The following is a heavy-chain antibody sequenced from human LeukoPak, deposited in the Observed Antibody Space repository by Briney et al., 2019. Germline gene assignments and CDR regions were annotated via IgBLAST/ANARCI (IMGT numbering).Heavy chain of an antibody. CDR1: GYTFSAYY. Sequence: GSSVTVSCKASGYTFSAYYMYWVREAPGQGLEWVGWINPYTGDTKYAQNFQGRVTMTRDTSISTVYMEVSRLRSDDTAVYYCARTCGGDCYILDSWGQGTLVTVSS. CDR3: ARTCGGDCYILDS. D-gene: IGHD2-21*02. J-gene: IGHJ4*02. V-gene: IGHV1-2*02. CDR2: INPYTGDT.